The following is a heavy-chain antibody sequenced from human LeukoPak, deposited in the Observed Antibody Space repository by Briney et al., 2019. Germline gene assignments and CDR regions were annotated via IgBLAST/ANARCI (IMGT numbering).Heavy chain of an antibody. D-gene: IGHD6-13*01. CDR1: GFLLSTSGVG. CDR2: IYWDDDK. V-gene: IGHV2-5*02. J-gene: IGHJ4*02. CDR3: AHRYIAAAGTSDWYYFDY. Sequence: SGPTLVNPTQTLTLTCTFSGFLLSTSGVGVGWIRQPPGKALEWLALIYWDDDKRYSPSLKSRLTITKDTSKNQVVLTMTNMDPVDTATYYCAHRYIAAAGTSDWYYFDYWGQGTLVTVSS.